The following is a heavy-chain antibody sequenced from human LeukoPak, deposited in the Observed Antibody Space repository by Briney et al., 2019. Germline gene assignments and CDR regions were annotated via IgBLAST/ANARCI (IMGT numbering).Heavy chain of an antibody. CDR3: ARGASNRFDY. V-gene: IGHV3-74*01. J-gene: IGHJ4*02. D-gene: IGHD1-14*01. Sequence: PGGSLRLSCAASGFTFSNYWMHWVRQAPGKGLVWVSRIYTDGSSTNYADSVKGRFTISRDNAKNTLYLQMNSLRGEVTAVYYCARGASNRFDYWGQGTLVTVSS. CDR1: GFTFSNYW. CDR2: IYTDGSST.